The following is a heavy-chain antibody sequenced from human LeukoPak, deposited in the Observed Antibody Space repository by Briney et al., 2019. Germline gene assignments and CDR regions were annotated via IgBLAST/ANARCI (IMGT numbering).Heavy chain of an antibody. D-gene: IGHD6-19*01. CDR1: GGSISSYY. J-gene: IGHJ4*02. V-gene: IGHV4-4*07. CDR3: ASHSRTTGYSSGWYPFDY. Sequence: SETLSLTCTVSGGSISSYYWSWIRQPAGKGLEWIGRIYTSGSTNYNPPLRSRVTMSVDTSKNQFSLKLSSVTAADTAVYYCASHSRTTGYSSGWYPFDYWGQGTLVTVSS. CDR2: IYTSGST.